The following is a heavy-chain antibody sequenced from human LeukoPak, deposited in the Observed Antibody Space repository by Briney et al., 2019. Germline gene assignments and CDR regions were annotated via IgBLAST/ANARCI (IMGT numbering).Heavy chain of an antibody. CDR1: VYTFTGYY. J-gene: IGHJ4*02. Sequence: ASVKVSCKASVYTFTGYYMHWVRQAPGQGLEWMGWINPNSGGTNYAQKFQGRVTMTRDTSTSTAYMELSRLRSDDTAVYYCASSTYYYDSSGYYYYWGQGTLVTVSS. CDR2: INPNSGGT. D-gene: IGHD3-22*01. V-gene: IGHV1-2*02. CDR3: ASSTYYYDSSGYYYY.